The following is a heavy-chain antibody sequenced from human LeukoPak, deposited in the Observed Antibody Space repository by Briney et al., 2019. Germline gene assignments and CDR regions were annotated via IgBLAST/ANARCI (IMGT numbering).Heavy chain of an antibody. CDR1: GFTFSSYS. V-gene: IGHV3-43D*03. CDR2: INWDGSLT. D-gene: IGHD2-21*02. Sequence: GGSLRLSCAASGFTFSSYSMNWVRQAPGKGLEWVSLINWDGSLTYYGDSVRGRFTISRDNSKNSLFLQMHSLRAEDSAFYYCARDMTAHSSAVSGVPGDYWGQGTLVTVSS. CDR3: ARDMTAHSSAVSGVPGDY. J-gene: IGHJ4*02.